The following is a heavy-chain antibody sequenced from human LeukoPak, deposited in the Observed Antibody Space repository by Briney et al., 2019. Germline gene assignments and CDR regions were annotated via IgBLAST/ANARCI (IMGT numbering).Heavy chain of an antibody. CDR2: INPSGGST. CDR3: QIAAAADDAFDV. CDR1: GYTFTSYY. J-gene: IGHJ3*01. V-gene: IGHV1-46*01. D-gene: IGHD6-13*01. Sequence: ASVKVSCKASGYTFTSYYMHWVRQAPGQGLEWMGIINPSGGSTSYAQKFQGRVTMTRDMSTSTVYMELSSLRSEDTAVYYCQIAAAADDAFDVWGQGTMVTVSS.